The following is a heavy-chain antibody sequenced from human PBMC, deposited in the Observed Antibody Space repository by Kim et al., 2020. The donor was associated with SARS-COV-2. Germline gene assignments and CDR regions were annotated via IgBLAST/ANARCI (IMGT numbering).Heavy chain of an antibody. J-gene: IGHJ3*02. CDR1: GGSVSSGSYY. CDR3: ARGGHIVVVTAVQPHDAFDN. CDR2: IYYSGST. D-gene: IGHD2-21*02. V-gene: IGHV4-61*01. Sequence: SETLSLTCTVSGGSVSSGSYYWSWIRQPPGKGLEWIGYIYYSGSTNYNPSLKSRVTISVDTSKNQFSLKLSSVTAADTAVYYCARGGHIVVVTAVQPHDAFDNWGQGTMVTVSS.